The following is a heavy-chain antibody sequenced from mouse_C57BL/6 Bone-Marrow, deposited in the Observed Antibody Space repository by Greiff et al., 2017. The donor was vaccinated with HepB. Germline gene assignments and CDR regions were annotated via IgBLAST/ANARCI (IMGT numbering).Heavy chain of an antibody. CDR3: AREGGYYPFAY. D-gene: IGHD2-3*01. CDR1: GYTFTSYG. J-gene: IGHJ3*01. CDR2: IYPRSGNT. V-gene: IGHV1-81*01. Sequence: QVQLKQSGAELARPGASVKLSCKASGYTFTSYGISWVKQRTGQGLEWIGEIYPRSGNTYYNEKFKGKATLTADKSSSTAYMELRSLTSEDSAVYFCAREGGYYPFAYWGQGTLVTVSA.